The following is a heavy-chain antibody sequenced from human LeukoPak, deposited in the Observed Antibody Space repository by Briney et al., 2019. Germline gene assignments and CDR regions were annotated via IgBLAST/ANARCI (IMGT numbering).Heavy chain of an antibody. CDR1: GFTFSNYG. J-gene: IGHJ3*02. D-gene: IGHD6-19*01. CDR2: ISYDGSAK. Sequence: GGSLRLSCAASGFTFSNYGMHWVRQAPGKGLEWVAVISYDGSAKYYGDSVKGRFTISRDSSTNTLYLQMNSLRPEDTAVYYCAKDRRQWLATVAFDIWGQGTMVTVSS. CDR3: AKDRRQWLATVAFDI. V-gene: IGHV3-30*18.